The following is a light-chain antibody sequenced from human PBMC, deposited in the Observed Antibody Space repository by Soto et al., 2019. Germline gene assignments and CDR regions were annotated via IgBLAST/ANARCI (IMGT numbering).Light chain of an antibody. J-gene: IGLJ2*01. CDR2: RNN. CDR1: TSTIGRNY. CDR3: AAWDDSLSVVV. V-gene: IGLV1-47*01. Sequence: QSVLTQPPSASGTPGQRVTISCSGSTSTIGRNYVYWYQQLPGTAPKLLIYRNNQRPSGVPDRFSGSKSGPSASLAISGLRSEDEADYYCAAWDDSLSVVVFGGGTKLTVL.